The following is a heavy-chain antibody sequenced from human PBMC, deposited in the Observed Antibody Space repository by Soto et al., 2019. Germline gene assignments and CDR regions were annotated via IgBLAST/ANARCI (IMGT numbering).Heavy chain of an antibody. CDR1: GGSFSGYY. Sequence: PSETLSLTCAVYGGSFSGYYWSWIRQPPGKGLEWIGEINHSGSTNYNPSLKSRVTISVDTSKNQFSLKLSSVTAADTAVYYCARGVITMVRGGGMDVWGQGTTVIVSS. CDR2: INHSGST. J-gene: IGHJ6*02. CDR3: ARGVITMVRGGGMDV. D-gene: IGHD3-10*01. V-gene: IGHV4-34*01.